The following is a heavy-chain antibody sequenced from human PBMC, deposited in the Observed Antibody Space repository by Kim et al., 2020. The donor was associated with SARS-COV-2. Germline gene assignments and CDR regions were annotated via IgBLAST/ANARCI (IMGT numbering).Heavy chain of an antibody. V-gene: IGHV1-69*13. CDR1: GGTFSSYA. CDR3: ARGGYCSGGSCPEAH. CDR2: IIPIFGTA. J-gene: IGHJ4*02. D-gene: IGHD2-15*01. Sequence: SVKVSCKASGGTFSSYAISWVRQAPGQGLEWMGGIIPIFGTANYAQKFQGRVTITADESTSTAYMELSSLRSEDTAVYYCARGGYCSGGSCPEAHWGQGTLVTVSS.